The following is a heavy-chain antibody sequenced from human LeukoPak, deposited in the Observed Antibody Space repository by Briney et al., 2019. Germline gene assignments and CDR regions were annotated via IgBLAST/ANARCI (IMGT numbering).Heavy chain of an antibody. V-gene: IGHV3-11*01. D-gene: IGHD6-13*01. Sequence: GGSLRLSCAASGFTFSDYYMSWSRQAPGKGLEWVSYISSSGSTIYYADSVKGRFTISRDNAKNSLYLQMNSLRAEDTAVYYCASQQLQDAFDIWGQGTMVTVSS. CDR1: GFTFSDYY. CDR3: ASQQLQDAFDI. J-gene: IGHJ3*02. CDR2: ISSSGSTI.